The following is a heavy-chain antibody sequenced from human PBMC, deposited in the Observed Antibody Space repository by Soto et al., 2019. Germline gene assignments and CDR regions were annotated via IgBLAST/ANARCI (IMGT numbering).Heavy chain of an antibody. V-gene: IGHV1-18*01. CDR3: ARDRDIVVVVAATDWFDP. D-gene: IGHD2-15*01. Sequence: ASVKVSCKASGYTFTSYGISGVRQAPGQGLEWMGWISAYNGNTNYAQKLQGRVTMTTDTSTSTAYMELRSLRSDDTAVYYCARDRDIVVVVAATDWFDPWGQGTLVTVSS. J-gene: IGHJ5*02. CDR2: ISAYNGNT. CDR1: GYTFTSYG.